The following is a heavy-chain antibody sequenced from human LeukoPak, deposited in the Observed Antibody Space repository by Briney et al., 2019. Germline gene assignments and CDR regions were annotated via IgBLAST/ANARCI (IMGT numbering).Heavy chain of an antibody. CDR1: GFTFRSYD. D-gene: IGHD6-13*01. Sequence: PGGSLRLSCAASGFTFRSYDIHWVRQATGKGLEWVSTIGTAGDTYYPGSVKGRFTISRENAKSSLYLQLTSLSAGDTAVYYCARGSRSLYYFDYWGQGTPVTVSS. V-gene: IGHV3-13*01. CDR3: ARGSRSLYYFDY. CDR2: IGTAGDT. J-gene: IGHJ4*02.